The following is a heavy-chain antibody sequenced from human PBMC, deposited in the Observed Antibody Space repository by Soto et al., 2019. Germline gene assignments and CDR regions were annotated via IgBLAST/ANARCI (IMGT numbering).Heavy chain of an antibody. D-gene: IGHD4-17*01. J-gene: IGHJ4*02. V-gene: IGHV3-30*18. CDR3: AKVTSLADYGDYPVDY. CDR2: ISYDGSNK. Sequence: QVQLVESGGGVVQPGRSLRLSCAASGFTFSSYGMHWVRQAPGKGLEWVAVISYDGSNKYYADSVKGRFTISRDNSKNTLYLQMNSLRAEDTAVYYCAKVTSLADYGDYPVDYWGQGTLLTVSS. CDR1: GFTFSSYG.